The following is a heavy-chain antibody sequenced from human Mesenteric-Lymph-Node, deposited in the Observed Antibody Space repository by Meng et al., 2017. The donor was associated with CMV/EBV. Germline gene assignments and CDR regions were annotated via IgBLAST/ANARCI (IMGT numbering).Heavy chain of an antibody. V-gene: IGHV1-2*02. J-gene: IGHJ3*02. CDR1: GYTFTGYY. CDR2: INPNSGRT. D-gene: IGHD3-22*01. CDR3: ARGGETNYYDASGLEHAFDI. Sequence: ASVKVSCKASGYTFTGYYVHWVRQAPGQGLEWMGWINPNSGRTSYTRKFHGRVTMAGDTSISTAYMELSRLRSDDTAVYYCARGGETNYYDASGLEHAFDIWGQGTMVTVSS.